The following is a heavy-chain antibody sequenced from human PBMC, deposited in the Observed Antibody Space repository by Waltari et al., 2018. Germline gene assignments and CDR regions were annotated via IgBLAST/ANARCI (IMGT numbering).Heavy chain of an antibody. CDR2: IRRQPFNYAT. Sequence: EVQVVESGGGLVQPGGSLKLSCATPGFSFSGSTIHWVRQTSGRGLEWVGRIRRQPFNYATAYSESVKGRFTISRDDSKNTAYLQMNNLMTEDTAVYYCSGGEVTGTDFWGQGTLVTVSS. CDR1: GFSFSGST. D-gene: IGHD1-1*01. J-gene: IGHJ4*02. CDR3: SGGEVTGTDF. V-gene: IGHV3-73*01.